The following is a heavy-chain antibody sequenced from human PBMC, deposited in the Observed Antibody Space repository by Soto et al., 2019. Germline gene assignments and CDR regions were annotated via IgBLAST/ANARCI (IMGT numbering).Heavy chain of an antibody. CDR1: GGSISSYY. J-gene: IGHJ4*02. D-gene: IGHD2-21*02. Sequence: SETLSLTCTVSGGSISSYYWSWIRQPPGKGLEWIGYIYYSGSTNYNPSLKSRVTISVDTSKNQFSLKLSSVTAADTAVYYCARLVLNGGNFYFDYWGQGTLVTVSS. V-gene: IGHV4-59*08. CDR3: ARLVLNGGNFYFDY. CDR2: IYYSGST.